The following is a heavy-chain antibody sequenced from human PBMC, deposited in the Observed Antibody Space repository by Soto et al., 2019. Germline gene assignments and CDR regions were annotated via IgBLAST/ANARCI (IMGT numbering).Heavy chain of an antibody. CDR3: ARAGWYRFDY. CDR1: GFTFSSYA. CDR2: INSNGGSI. Sequence: PGGSLRLSCAASGFTFSSYAMSWVRQAPGKGLVWVSRINSNGGSINYAESVKGRFTISRDNSKNTLFLQMNSLRVEDTAVYYCARAGWYRFDYWGQGTLVTVSS. D-gene: IGHD6-19*01. V-gene: IGHV3-23*01. J-gene: IGHJ4*02.